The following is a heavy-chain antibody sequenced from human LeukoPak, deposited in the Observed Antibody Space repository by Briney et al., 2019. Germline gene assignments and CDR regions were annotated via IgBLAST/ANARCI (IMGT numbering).Heavy chain of an antibody. CDR2: INQDGSEK. CDR3: ARDAYCSGGSCYIC. V-gene: IGHV3-7*01. Sequence: GGSLRLSCAASGFTFSSYWMSWVRQAPGKGLEWVANINQDGSEKNYVDSVKGRFTISRDNAENSLDLQMNSLRAEDTAVYYCARDAYCSGGSCYICWGQGTLVTVSS. D-gene: IGHD2-15*01. J-gene: IGHJ4*02. CDR1: GFTFSSYW.